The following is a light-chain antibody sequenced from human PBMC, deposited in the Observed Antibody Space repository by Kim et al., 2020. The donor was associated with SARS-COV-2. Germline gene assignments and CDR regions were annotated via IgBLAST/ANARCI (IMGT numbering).Light chain of an antibody. CDR3: GTWDNSLSALYV. CDR1: SSNIGNNY. J-gene: IGLJ1*01. CDR2: DNN. V-gene: IGLV1-51*01. Sequence: KVTISCSGSSSNIGNNYVSWYQQLPGTAPKLLIYDNNKRPSGIPDRFSGSKSGTSATLGITGLQTGDEADYYCGTWDNSLSALYVFATGTKVTVL.